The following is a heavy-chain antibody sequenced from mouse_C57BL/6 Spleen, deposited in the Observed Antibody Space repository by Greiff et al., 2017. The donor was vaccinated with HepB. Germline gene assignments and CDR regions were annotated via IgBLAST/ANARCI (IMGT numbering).Heavy chain of an antibody. CDR1: GYTFTEYT. V-gene: IGHV1-62-2*01. CDR3: ARHEPYYYAMDY. CDR2: FYPGSGSI. Sequence: VKLQESGAELVKPGASVKLSCKASGYTFTEYTIHWVKQRSGQGLEWIGWFYPGSGSIKYNEKFKDKATFTADKSSSTVYMELSRLTSEDSAVYFCARHEPYYYAMDYWGQGTSVTVSS. J-gene: IGHJ4*01.